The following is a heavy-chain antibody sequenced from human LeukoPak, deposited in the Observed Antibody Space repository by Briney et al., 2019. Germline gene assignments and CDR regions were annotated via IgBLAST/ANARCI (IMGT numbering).Heavy chain of an antibody. CDR2: IRYDGSNK. CDR3: ARVESLVRGVEDY. D-gene: IGHD3-10*01. Sequence: GGSLRLSCAASGITFSNYGVHWVRQAPGKGLEWVAFIRYDGSNKYYADSVKGRFTISRDNSKNTLYLQMNSLRAEDTALYYCARVESLVRGVEDYWGQGTLVTVSS. CDR1: GITFSNYG. J-gene: IGHJ4*02. V-gene: IGHV3-30*02.